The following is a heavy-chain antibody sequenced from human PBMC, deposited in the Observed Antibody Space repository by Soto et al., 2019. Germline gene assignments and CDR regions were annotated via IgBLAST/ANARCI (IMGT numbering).Heavy chain of an antibody. J-gene: IGHJ4*02. CDR1: GFTFSSYG. D-gene: IGHD2-2*01. Sequence: QVQLVESGGGVVQPGRSLRLSCAASGFTFSSYGIHWVRQAPGKGLEWVAVISYDGSNKYYADSVKGRFTISRDNSKNTLYLQMNSLRAEDTAVYYCAKDHQLLLLDYWGQGTLVTVSS. CDR2: ISYDGSNK. V-gene: IGHV3-30*18. CDR3: AKDHQLLLLDY.